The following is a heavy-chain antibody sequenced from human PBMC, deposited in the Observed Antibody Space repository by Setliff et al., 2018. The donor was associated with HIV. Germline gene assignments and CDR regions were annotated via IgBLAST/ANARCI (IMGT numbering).Heavy chain of an antibody. D-gene: IGHD4-4*01. V-gene: IGHV3-21*06. J-gene: IGHJ3*02. CDR3: ASRGVLTTSDAFDI. Sequence: SCKASGFSFSDYSMNWVRRAPGKGLKWLASISHSSSKIFYADSVRGRFYISRDNAENSLFLEMTSLRVDDTAVYSCASRGVLTTSDAFDIWGRGTMVTVS. CDR1: GFSFSDYS. CDR2: ISHSSSKI.